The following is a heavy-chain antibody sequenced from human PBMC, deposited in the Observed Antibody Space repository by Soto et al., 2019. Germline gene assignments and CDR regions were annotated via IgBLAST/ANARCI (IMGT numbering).Heavy chain of an antibody. J-gene: IGHJ4*02. D-gene: IGHD1-26*01. CDR3: TRVLLGGYYGSDFDF. V-gene: IGHV3-21*01. CDR1: GFRFSSYG. Sequence: EVLLVGSGGGPVKPGGSLRLSCTASGFRFSSYGMNWVRQAPGKGLAWVSSISSGSSFIYYADSVKGRFTISRDNAKNSLYRQMNSLRADDTAIYYCTRVLLGGYYGSDFDFWGQGTQVTVS. CDR2: ISSGSSFI.